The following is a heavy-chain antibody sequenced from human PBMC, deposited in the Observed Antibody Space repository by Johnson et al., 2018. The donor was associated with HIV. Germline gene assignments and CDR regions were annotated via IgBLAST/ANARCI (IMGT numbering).Heavy chain of an antibody. Sequence: VQLVESGGGLVQPGGSLRLSCAASGFTFSNYAMSWVRQAPGKGLEWVSSISGSGVRTDYADSVKGRFTISRDNSKNTLSLQMNSLRAEDTAIYYCAKEGNWNDIFFAFDMWGQGTMVTVSS. CDR1: GFTFSNYA. CDR2: ISGSGVRT. V-gene: IGHV3-23*04. CDR3: AKEGNWNDIFFAFDM. D-gene: IGHD1-1*01. J-gene: IGHJ3*02.